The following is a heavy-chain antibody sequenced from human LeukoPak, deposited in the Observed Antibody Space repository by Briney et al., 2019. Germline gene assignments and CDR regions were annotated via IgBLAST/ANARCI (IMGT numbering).Heavy chain of an antibody. CDR3: AGGLLEAQGWLQWLGTVYSMDV. CDR2: MSSRSGII. D-gene: IGHD5-24*01. V-gene: IGHV3-11*01. J-gene: IGHJ6*02. Sequence: GGSLKLSCAASGFTFSDYYMNWIRQSPGKGLEWISYMSSRSGIIYYADSVKGRFTISRDNARNSLYLQMNSLRVDDTAVYYCAGGLLEAQGWLQWLGTVYSMDVWGQGTPVTVSS. CDR1: GFTFSDYY.